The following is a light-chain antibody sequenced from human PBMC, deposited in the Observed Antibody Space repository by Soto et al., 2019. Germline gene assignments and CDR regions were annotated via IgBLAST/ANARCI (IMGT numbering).Light chain of an antibody. V-gene: IGLV1-44*01. J-gene: IGLJ1*01. CDR2: SNN. Sequence: QPVLTQPPSASGTPGQRVTISCSGSSSNIGSNTVSWYQQLPGTAPKLLIYSNNQRPSGVPDRFSGSKSGTSASLAISGLQSEDEADYYCAAWDDSLNGRYVFGTGTKLTVL. CDR3: AAWDDSLNGRYV. CDR1: SSNIGSNT.